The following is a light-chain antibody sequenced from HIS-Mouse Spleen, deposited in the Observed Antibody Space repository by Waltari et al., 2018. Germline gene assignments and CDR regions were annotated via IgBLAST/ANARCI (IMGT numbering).Light chain of an antibody. J-gene: IGLJ2*01. CDR1: RSAVGRYNY. Sequence: QSALTQPASVSGSPGQSITISCTATRSAVGRYNYVSWYQQHPGKAPKLMIYEVSNRPSGVSNRFSGSKSGNTASLTISGLQAEDEADYYCSSYTSSSTVVFGGGTKLTVL. CDR3: SSYTSSSTVV. V-gene: IGLV2-14*01. CDR2: EVS.